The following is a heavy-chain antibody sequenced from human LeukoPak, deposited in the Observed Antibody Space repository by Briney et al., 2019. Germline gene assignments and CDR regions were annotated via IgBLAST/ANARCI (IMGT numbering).Heavy chain of an antibody. D-gene: IGHD6-13*01. CDR1: GFTFSSYG. CDR2: IWYDGSNE. Sequence: PGGSLRLSCAASGFTFSSYGMHWVRQAPGKGREWVAVIWYDGSNENYADSVKGRFTISRDNSKNTLYLQMNSLRVEDTAVYYCAKSGVRAAADTNAFDIWGQGTMVTVSS. V-gene: IGHV3-33*03. CDR3: AKSGVRAAADTNAFDI. J-gene: IGHJ3*02.